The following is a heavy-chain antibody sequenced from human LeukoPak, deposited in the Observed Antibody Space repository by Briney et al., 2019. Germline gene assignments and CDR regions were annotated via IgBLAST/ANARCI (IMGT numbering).Heavy chain of an antibody. CDR1: GGSFSGYY. CDR3: ARDVVAAGTWDY. CDR2: INHSGST. J-gene: IGHJ4*02. Sequence: SETLSLTCAVYGGSFSGYYWSWIRQPPGKGLEWIGEINHSGSTNYNPSLKSRVTMSVDTSKNQFSLKVSSVTAADTAVYYCARDVVAAGTWDYWGQGTLVTVSS. V-gene: IGHV4-34*01. D-gene: IGHD6-13*01.